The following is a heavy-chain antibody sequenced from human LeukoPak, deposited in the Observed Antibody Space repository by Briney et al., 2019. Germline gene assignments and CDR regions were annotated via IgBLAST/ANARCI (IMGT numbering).Heavy chain of an antibody. J-gene: IGHJ4*02. CDR1: AFTFNNYA. CDR2: ISGSGTST. Sequence: GGSLRLSCAASAFTFNNYAMNWVRQPPGKGLEWVSAISGSGTSTYYADSVKGRFTISRDNSKNTLYLQMYRLRAEDTAVYYCTKVRVATKLTTELDYWGQGTLVTVSS. V-gene: IGHV3-23*01. CDR3: TKVRVATKLTTELDY. D-gene: IGHD4-17*01.